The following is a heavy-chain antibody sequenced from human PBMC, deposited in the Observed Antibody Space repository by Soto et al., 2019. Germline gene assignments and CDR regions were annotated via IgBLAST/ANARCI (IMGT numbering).Heavy chain of an antibody. D-gene: IGHD6-25*01. CDR3: AREQRDSRYYYYYYMDV. CDR1: GYTFTSYG. V-gene: IGHV1-18*01. J-gene: IGHJ6*03. CDR2: ISAYNGNT. Sequence: ASVKVSCKASGYTFTSYGISWVRQAPGQGLEWMGWISAYNGNTNYAQKLQGRVTMTTDTSTSTAYMELRSLRSDDTAVYYCAREQRDSRYYYYYYMDVWGKGTTVTVSS.